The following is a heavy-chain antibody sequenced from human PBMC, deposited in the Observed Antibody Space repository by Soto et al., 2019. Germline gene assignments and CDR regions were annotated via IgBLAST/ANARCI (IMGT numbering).Heavy chain of an antibody. D-gene: IGHD3-10*01. Sequence: EVQLVESGGGLVQPGGSLRLSCTASGFTFSNYWIHWVRQAPGTGLMWVSRINSDGTITNYADFVKGRFTISRDNAKNTLYLQMNSLRAEDTALYYCARGVRGHYGKDVWGQGTTVTVSS. J-gene: IGHJ6*02. V-gene: IGHV3-74*01. CDR2: INSDGTIT. CDR1: GFTFSNYW. CDR3: ARGVRGHYGKDV.